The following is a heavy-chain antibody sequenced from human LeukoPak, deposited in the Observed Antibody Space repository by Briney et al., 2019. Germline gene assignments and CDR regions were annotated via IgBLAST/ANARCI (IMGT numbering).Heavy chain of an antibody. CDR2: IYYSGNT. CDR1: GGSISFYY. D-gene: IGHD3-10*01. V-gene: IGHV4-59*01. CDR3: ARNDFGAGSYHGY. J-gene: IGHJ4*02. Sequence: SETLSLTCTVSGGSISFYYWSWIRQPPGKGLEWIGNIYYSGNTNYNPSLKSRVTISVETSKNQFSLNLSSVTAADTAVYYCARNDFGAGSYHGYWGQGTLVTFSS.